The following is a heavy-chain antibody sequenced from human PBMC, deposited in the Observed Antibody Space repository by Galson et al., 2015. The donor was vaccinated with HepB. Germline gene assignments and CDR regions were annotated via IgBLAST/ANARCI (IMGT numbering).Heavy chain of an antibody. CDR3: AKGGFLGYCSSTSCYTDYYYGMDV. V-gene: IGHV3-30*18. J-gene: IGHJ6*02. CDR1: GFTFSSYG. Sequence: SLRLSCAASGFTFSSYGMHWVRQAPGKGLEWVAVISYDGSNKYYADSVKGRFTISRDNSKNTLYLQMNSLRAEDTAVYYCAKGGFLGYCSSTSCYTDYYYGMDVWGQGTRSPSP. CDR2: ISYDGSNK. D-gene: IGHD2-2*02.